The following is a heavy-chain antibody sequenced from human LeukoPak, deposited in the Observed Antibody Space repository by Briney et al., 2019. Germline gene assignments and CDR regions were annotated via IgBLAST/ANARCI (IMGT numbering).Heavy chain of an antibody. CDR2: IKHSGST. Sequence: SETLSLTCAVYGGSFSGYYWSWIRQPPGKGLEWIGEIKHSGSTNYNPSLKSRVTISVDTSKNQFSLKLSSVTAADTAVYYCARHYGSGSYYRNAYFDYWGQGTLVTVSS. CDR3: ARHYGSGSYYRNAYFDY. V-gene: IGHV4-34*01. CDR1: GGSFSGYY. D-gene: IGHD3-10*01. J-gene: IGHJ4*02.